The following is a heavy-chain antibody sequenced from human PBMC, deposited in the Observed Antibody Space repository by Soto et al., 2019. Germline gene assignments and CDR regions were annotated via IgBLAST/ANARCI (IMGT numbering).Heavy chain of an antibody. V-gene: IGHV4-31*03. CDR2: IYYSGST. D-gene: IGHD3-10*01. Sequence: QVQLQESGPGLVKPSQTLSLTCTVSGGSISSGGYYWSWIRQHPGKGLECIGYIYYSGSTYYNPSLKSRVTISVDTSENQFSLKLSSVTAADTAVYYCARYCSGSYYPTTFDYWGQGTLVTVSS. CDR3: ARYCSGSYYPTTFDY. CDR1: GGSISSGGYY. J-gene: IGHJ4*02.